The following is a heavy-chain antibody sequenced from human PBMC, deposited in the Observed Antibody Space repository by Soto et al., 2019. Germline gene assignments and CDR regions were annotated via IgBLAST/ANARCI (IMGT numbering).Heavy chain of an antibody. Sequence: LRLSCAASGFTFTNYAMHWVREGPGKGLEWVAVISYDGNTKFYTDSLKGRFSISRDNSKNTLYLQMNSLRAEDTAVYYCAKDPRYCSGGTCFPEGEHWLDSWGQGTLVTVSS. V-gene: IGHV3-30-3*01. J-gene: IGHJ5*01. CDR3: AKDPRYCSGGTCFPEGEHWLDS. D-gene: IGHD2-15*01. CDR1: GFTFTNYA. CDR2: ISYDGNTK.